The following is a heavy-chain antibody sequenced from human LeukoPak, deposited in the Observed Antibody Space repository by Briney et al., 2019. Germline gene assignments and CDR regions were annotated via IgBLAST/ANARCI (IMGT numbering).Heavy chain of an antibody. CDR3: ARSRGEYCSGGSCYSGYYFDY. J-gene: IGHJ4*02. CDR2: ISSSSSYI. CDR1: GFTFSSYS. V-gene: IGHV3-21*01. D-gene: IGHD2-15*01. Sequence: GGSLRLSCAASGFTFSSYSMNWVRRAPGKGLEWVSSISSSSSYIYYADSVKGRFTISRDNAKNSLYLQMNSLRAEDTAVYYCARSRGEYCSGGSCYSGYYFDYWGQGTLVTVSS.